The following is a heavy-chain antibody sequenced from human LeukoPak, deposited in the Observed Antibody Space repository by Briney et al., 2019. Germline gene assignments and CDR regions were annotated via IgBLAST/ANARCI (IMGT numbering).Heavy chain of an antibody. CDR2: INSDGSST. V-gene: IGHV3-74*01. CDR3: ARGYCSSTSCPDKSDYFDY. D-gene: IGHD2-2*01. J-gene: IGHJ4*02. CDR1: GFTFSSYW. Sequence: PGGSLRLSCAASGFTFSSYWMHWVCQAPGKGLVWVSRINSDGSSTSYADSVKGRFTISRDNAKNTLYLQMNSLRAEDTAVYYCARGYCSSTSCPDKSDYFDYWGQGTLVTVSS.